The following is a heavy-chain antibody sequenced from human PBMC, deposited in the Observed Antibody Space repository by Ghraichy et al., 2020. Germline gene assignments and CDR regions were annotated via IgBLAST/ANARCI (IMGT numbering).Heavy chain of an antibody. CDR2: IKQDGSEK. D-gene: IGHD2-21*01. V-gene: IGHV3-7*04. J-gene: IGHJ4*02. Sequence: GGSLRLSCAASGFTLSDYWMNWVRQAPGKGPELVAIIKQDGSEKHYVDSVKGRFTISRDNAKNSLHLQMNSLRVDDTAVYYCARASGWVIDYWGQGNLVTVSS. CDR1: GFTLSDYW. CDR3: ARASGWVIDY.